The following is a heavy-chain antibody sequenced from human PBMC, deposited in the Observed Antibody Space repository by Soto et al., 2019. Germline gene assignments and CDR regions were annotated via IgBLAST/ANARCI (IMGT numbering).Heavy chain of an antibody. J-gene: IGHJ6*04. D-gene: IGHD2-2*01. CDR1: GGTFSSYA. CDR2: IIPISGTA. CDR3: ARSQGSSTSLDSYYYYYYGMDV. V-gene: IGHV1-69*01. Sequence: QVQLVQSGAEVKKPGSSVKVSCKASGGTFSSYAISWVRQAPGQGLEWMGGIIPISGTANYAQKFQGRVTITADESTSTAYMELNSLRSEDTAVYYCARSQGSSTSLDSYYYYYYGMDVWGKGTTVTVSS.